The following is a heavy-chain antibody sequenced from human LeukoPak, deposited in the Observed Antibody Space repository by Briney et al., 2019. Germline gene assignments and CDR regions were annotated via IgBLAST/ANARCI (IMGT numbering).Heavy chain of an antibody. J-gene: IGHJ6*02. CDR1: GGSISSYY. CDR3: ARVTTVTTEVYYYGMDV. Sequence: PSETLSLTCTVSGGSISSYYWSWIRQPPGKGLEWIGYIYYSGSTNYNPSLKSRVTISVDTSKNQFSLKLSSVTAADTAVYYCARVTTVTTEVYYYGMDVWGQGTTVTVSS. V-gene: IGHV4-59*01. D-gene: IGHD4-17*01. CDR2: IYYSGST.